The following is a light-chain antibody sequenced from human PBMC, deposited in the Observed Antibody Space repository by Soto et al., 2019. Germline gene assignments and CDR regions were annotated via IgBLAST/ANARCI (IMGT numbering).Light chain of an antibody. CDR1: QTIKNW. V-gene: IGKV1-39*01. Sequence: DIQMTQSPSTLSASVGDRVTMACRASQTIKNWLAWYQQKPGKAPKLLIYHVSTLESGVPSRFSGSGSGTDFTLTISSLQPEDFATYYCQQSYSTLGTFGQGTKVDIK. CDR2: HVS. CDR3: QQSYSTLGT. J-gene: IGKJ1*01.